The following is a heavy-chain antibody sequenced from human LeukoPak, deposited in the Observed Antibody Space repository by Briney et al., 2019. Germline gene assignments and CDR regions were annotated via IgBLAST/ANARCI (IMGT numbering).Heavy chain of an antibody. D-gene: IGHD6-13*01. CDR1: GGSISSGGYY. CDR3: ARDRGSSSRGCFDP. V-gene: IGHV4-31*03. CDR2: IYYSGST. J-gene: IGHJ5*02. Sequence: PSETLSLTCTVSGGSISSGGYYWSWIRQHPGKGLEWIGYIYYSGSTNYNPSLKTRVTISVDKSKNQFSLKLSSVTAADTAVYYCARDRGSSSRGCFDPWGQGTLVTVSS.